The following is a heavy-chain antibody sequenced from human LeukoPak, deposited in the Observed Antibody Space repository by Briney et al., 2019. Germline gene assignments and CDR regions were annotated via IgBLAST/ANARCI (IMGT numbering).Heavy chain of an antibody. CDR3: ARVTYYDYVWGSYRPYYFDY. V-gene: IGHV4-34*01. CDR2: IYHSGST. CDR1: GGSFSGYY. D-gene: IGHD3-16*02. J-gene: IGHJ4*02. Sequence: SETLSLTCAVYGGSFSGYYWSWIRQPPGKGLEWIGEIYHSGSTNYNPSLKSRVTISVDTSKNQFSLKLSSVTAADTAVYYCARVTYYDYVWGSYRPYYFDYWGQGTLFTVSS.